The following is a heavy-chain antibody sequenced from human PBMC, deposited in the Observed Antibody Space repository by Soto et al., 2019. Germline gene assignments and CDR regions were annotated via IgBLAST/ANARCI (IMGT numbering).Heavy chain of an antibody. V-gene: IGHV1-3*05. Sequence: QVQLVQSGAEEKKPGASVKVSCKASGYTFTSYAMHWGRQAPGQRLEWMGWINAGNGNTKYSQKFQGRVTITRDTSASTAYMELSSLRSEDTAVYYCARDWYYYDSSGYCSAVHFDYWGQGTLVTVSS. D-gene: IGHD3-22*01. CDR3: ARDWYYYDSSGYCSAVHFDY. J-gene: IGHJ4*02. CDR2: INAGNGNT. CDR1: GYTFTSYA.